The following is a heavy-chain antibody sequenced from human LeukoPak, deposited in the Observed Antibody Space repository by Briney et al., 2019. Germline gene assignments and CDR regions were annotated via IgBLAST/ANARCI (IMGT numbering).Heavy chain of an antibody. V-gene: IGHV4-34*01. Sequence: SETLSLTCAVYGGSFSGYYWSWIRQPPGKGLEWIGEINHSGSTNYNPSLKSRVTISVDTSKNQFSLKLSSVTAADTAVYYCARERGPRYYFDYWGQGTLVTVSS. D-gene: IGHD3-16*01. CDR3: ARERGPRYYFDY. CDR2: INHSGST. CDR1: GGSFSGYY. J-gene: IGHJ4*02.